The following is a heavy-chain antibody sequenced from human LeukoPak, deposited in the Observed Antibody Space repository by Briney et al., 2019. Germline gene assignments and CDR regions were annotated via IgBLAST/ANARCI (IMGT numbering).Heavy chain of an antibody. CDR3: ARDLTDYDSSGSPANWFDP. V-gene: IGHV4-59*01. CDR2: IYYSGST. J-gene: IGHJ5*02. CDR1: GGSISSYY. Sequence: PSETLSLTCTVSGGSISSYYWSWIRQPPGKGLEWIGYIYYSGSTNYNPSLKSRVIISVDTSKNQFSLKLSSVTAADTAVYYCARDLTDYDSSGSPANWFDPWGQGTLVTVSS. D-gene: IGHD3-22*01.